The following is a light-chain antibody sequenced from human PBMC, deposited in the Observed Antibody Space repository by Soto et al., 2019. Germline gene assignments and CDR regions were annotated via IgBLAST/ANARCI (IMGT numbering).Light chain of an antibody. CDR3: QQYNSYSEA. J-gene: IGKJ1*01. CDR1: QNIRNL. Sequence: DIQLTQSPSTLSAAVGDSVTITCRASQNIRNLLALYQQKPGKAPRPLIFDASTLKTGVPSRFSGSGSGTEFTLTISSLQPDDFATYYCQQYNSYSEAFGQGTKV. CDR2: DAS. V-gene: IGKV1-5*01.